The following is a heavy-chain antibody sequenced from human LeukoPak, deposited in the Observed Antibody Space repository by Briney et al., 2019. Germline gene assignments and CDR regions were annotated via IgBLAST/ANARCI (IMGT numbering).Heavy chain of an antibody. V-gene: IGHV4-34*01. CDR2: IDHRGDT. CDR3: ARGATISETGYFDF. D-gene: IGHD5-24*01. CDR1: GGSFSRYY. J-gene: IGHJ4*03. Sequence: SETLSLTCAVYGGSFSRYYWSWIRQSPGKGLEGIAEIDHRGDTNYNPSVKGRVTISVDTSKNQFSLKVRSLSAADTAVYYCARGATISETGYFDFWGQGTLVTVSS.